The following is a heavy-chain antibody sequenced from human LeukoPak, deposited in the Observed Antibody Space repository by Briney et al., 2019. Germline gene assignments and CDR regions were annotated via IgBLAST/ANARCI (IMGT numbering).Heavy chain of an antibody. CDR3: ASPSGGYYDSSGYYSGFDY. Sequence: SETLSPTCTVSGGSISSSSYYWGWIRQPPGKGLEWIGSIYYSGSTYYNPSLKSRVTISVDTSKNQFSLKLSSVTAADTAVYYCASPSGGYYDSSGYYSGFDYWGQGTLVTVSS. J-gene: IGHJ4*02. CDR2: IYYSGST. CDR1: GGSISSSSYY. V-gene: IGHV4-39*01. D-gene: IGHD3-22*01.